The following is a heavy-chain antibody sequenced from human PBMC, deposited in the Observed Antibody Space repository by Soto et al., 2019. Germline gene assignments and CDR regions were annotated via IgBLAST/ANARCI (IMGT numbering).Heavy chain of an antibody. CDR3: ARGHSSGYLINWFDP. Sequence: GASVKVSCKASGGTFSSYAISWVRQAPGQGLEWMGGIIPIFGTANYAQKFQGRVTMTRDTSTSTVYMELSSLRSEDTAVYYCARGHSSGYLINWFDPWGQGTLVTVSS. CDR2: IIPIFGTA. J-gene: IGHJ5*02. V-gene: IGHV1-69*05. D-gene: IGHD3-22*01. CDR1: GGTFSSYA.